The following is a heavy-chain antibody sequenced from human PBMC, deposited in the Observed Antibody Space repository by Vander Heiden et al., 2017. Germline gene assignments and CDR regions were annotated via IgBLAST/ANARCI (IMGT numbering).Heavy chain of an antibody. D-gene: IGHD3-10*01. CDR2: IKSKADGGTT. Sequence: EVQLVESGGGLVKPGEPLRFYCTASQFILSTPWMSWVRQAPGKGLEWVGRIKSKADGGTTDYAAPVKDRFTIFRDDSKNTLYLQMNSLKTDDTAFYYCTRPYGADHYFDYWGQGALVTVSS. CDR3: TRPYGADHYFDY. V-gene: IGHV3-15*01. CDR1: QFILSTPW. J-gene: IGHJ4*02.